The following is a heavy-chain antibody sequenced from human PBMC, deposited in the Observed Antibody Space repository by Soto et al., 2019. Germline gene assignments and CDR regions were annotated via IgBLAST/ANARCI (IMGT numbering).Heavy chain of an antibody. D-gene: IGHD6-19*01. J-gene: IGHJ4*02. V-gene: IGHV3-23*01. Sequence: GGSLRLSCAASGFTFSSYAMSWVRQAPGKGLEWVSAISGSGGSTYYADSVKGRFTISRDNSKNTLYLQMNSLRAEDTAAYYCAKDVTVAGTSDFDYWGQGTLVTVSS. CDR1: GFTFSSYA. CDR3: AKDVTVAGTSDFDY. CDR2: ISGSGGST.